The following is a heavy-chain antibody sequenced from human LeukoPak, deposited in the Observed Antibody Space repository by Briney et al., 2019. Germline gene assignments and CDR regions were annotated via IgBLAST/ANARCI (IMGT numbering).Heavy chain of an antibody. D-gene: IGHD3-9*01. Sequence: SETLSLTCTVSGGSISSYYWSWIRQPPGKGLEWIGYMYYSGSTNYNPSLKSRVTISVDTSKNQFSLKLSSVTAADTAVYYCARGRPRYFDWLLRVLFDYWGQGTLVTVSS. J-gene: IGHJ4*02. CDR2: MYYSGST. CDR3: ARGRPRYFDWLLRVLFDY. V-gene: IGHV4-59*12. CDR1: GGSISSYY.